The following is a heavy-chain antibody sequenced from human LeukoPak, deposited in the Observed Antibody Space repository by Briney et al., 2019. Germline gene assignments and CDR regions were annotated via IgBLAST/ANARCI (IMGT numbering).Heavy chain of an antibody. CDR1: GFTFSSYA. D-gene: IGHD1/OR15-1a*01. CDR2: ISYDGINQ. Sequence: GRSLRPSCATSGFTFSSYAMHWVRQAPGKGLEWVALISYDGINQYYADSVKGRFITSRDNSKNTLYLQLNSLRLEDTAVYYCTLTTFGVVYYFDYWGQGTLVTVSS. V-gene: IGHV3-30*04. J-gene: IGHJ4*02. CDR3: TLTTFGVVYYFDY.